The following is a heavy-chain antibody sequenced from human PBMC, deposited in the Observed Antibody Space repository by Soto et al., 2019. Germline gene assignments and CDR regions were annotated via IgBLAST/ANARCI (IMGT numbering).Heavy chain of an antibody. CDR1: GFTFSSYA. Sequence: EVQLLESGGGLVQPGGSLRLSCAASGFTFSSYAMSWVRQAPGKGLEWVSAISGSGGSTYYADSVKGRFTISRDNSKNTLYLQMNSLRAEDTAVYYCTSGLGCSSTSCNPWGQGTLVTVSS. CDR3: TSGLGCSSTSCNP. J-gene: IGHJ5*02. V-gene: IGHV3-23*01. CDR2: ISGSGGST. D-gene: IGHD2-2*01.